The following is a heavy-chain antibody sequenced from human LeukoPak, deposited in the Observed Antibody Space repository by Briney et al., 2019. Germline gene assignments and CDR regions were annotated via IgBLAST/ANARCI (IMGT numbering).Heavy chain of an antibody. CDR3: ARVMVGPEDSSGYQPFDY. Sequence: PGGSLRLSCAASGFTFSSYAMSWVRQAPGKGLEWVSAISGSGGSTYYADSVKGRFTISRDNSKNTLYLQMNSLRAEDTAVYYCARVMVGPEDSSGYQPFDYWGQGTLVTVSS. CDR2: ISGSGGST. CDR1: GFTFSSYA. V-gene: IGHV3-23*01. D-gene: IGHD3-22*01. J-gene: IGHJ4*02.